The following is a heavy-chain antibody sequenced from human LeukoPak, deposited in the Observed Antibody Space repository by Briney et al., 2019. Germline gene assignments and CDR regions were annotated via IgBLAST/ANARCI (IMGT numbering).Heavy chain of an antibody. D-gene: IGHD3-3*01. CDR3: ARESSYYDFWSGYFRTLSFDY. J-gene: IGHJ4*02. CDR1: GGTFSSYA. V-gene: IGHV1-69*01. Sequence: SVKVSCKASGGTFSSYAISWVRQAPGQGLEWMGGIIPIFGTANYAQKFQGRVAITADESTSTAYMELSSLRSEDTAVYYCARESSYYDFWSGYFRTLSFDYWGQGTLVTVSS. CDR2: IIPIFGTA.